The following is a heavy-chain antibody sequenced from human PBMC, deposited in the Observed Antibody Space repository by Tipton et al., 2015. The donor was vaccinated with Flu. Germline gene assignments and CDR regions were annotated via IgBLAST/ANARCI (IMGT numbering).Heavy chain of an antibody. CDR2: INHSGST. Sequence: TLSLTCAVYGGSFSGYYWSWIRQPPGKGLEWIGEINHSGSTNYNPSLKSRVTMSVDTSKNQFSLKLSSVTAADTAVYYCASLSGDAFDIWGQGTMVTVSS. CDR1: GGSFSGYY. V-gene: IGHV4-34*01. CDR3: ASLSGDAFDI. J-gene: IGHJ3*02. D-gene: IGHD5-12*01.